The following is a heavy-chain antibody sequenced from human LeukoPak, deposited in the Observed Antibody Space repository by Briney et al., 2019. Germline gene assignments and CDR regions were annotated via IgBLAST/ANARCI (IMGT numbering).Heavy chain of an antibody. J-gene: IGHJ6*03. Sequence: GRSLRLSCTASGFTFGDYAMSWFRQAPGKGLEWVGFIRSKAYGGTTEYAASVKGRFTISRDDSKSIAYLQMNSLKTEDTAVYYCTRDLDDFWSGYWGPDYYYMDVWGKGTTVTVSS. D-gene: IGHD3-3*01. CDR3: TRDLDDFWSGYWGPDYYYMDV. V-gene: IGHV3-49*03. CDR2: IRSKAYGGTT. CDR1: GFTFGDYA.